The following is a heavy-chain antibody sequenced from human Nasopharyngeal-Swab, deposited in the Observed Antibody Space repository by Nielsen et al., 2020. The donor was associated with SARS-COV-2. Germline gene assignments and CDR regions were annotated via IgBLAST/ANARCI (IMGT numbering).Heavy chain of an antibody. V-gene: IGHV3-11*06. CDR3: SRDPRPLDF. CDR2: ISGNSDVT. CDR1: GFTFSDSY. Sequence: GESLKISCAASGFTFSDSYMTWVRQAPGKWLESVSYISGNSDVTNYADSVRGRFTISRDNAKNSLYLQMDSLRAEDTAVYYCSRDPRPLDFWGQGTLVTVSS. J-gene: IGHJ4*02.